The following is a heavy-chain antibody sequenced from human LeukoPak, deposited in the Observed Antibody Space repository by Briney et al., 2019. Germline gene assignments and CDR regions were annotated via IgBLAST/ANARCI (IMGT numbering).Heavy chain of an antibody. CDR3: ARYSTSTFDY. CDR2: ISSNGDTT. CDR1: GFTFSSYA. Sequence: GGSLRLSCAASGFTFSSYAMHWVRQAPGKGLEFVSAISSNGDTTYYANSVKGRFTISRDNSSNTLYLQMGSLRAEDMAVYYCARYSTSTFDYWGQGTLVTVSS. D-gene: IGHD6-13*01. J-gene: IGHJ4*02. V-gene: IGHV3-64*01.